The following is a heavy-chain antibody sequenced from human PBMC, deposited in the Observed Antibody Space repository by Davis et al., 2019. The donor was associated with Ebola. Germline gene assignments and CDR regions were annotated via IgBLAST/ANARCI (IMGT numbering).Heavy chain of an antibody. Sequence: ASVKVSCKASGYTFTSYYMHWVRQAPGQGLEWMGIINPSGGSTSYAQKFQGRVTMTRDTSTSTVYMELSSLRSEDTAVYYCARSYCSSTSCYFARFDPWGQGTLVTVSS. V-gene: IGHV1-46*01. CDR3: ARSYCSSTSCYFARFDP. J-gene: IGHJ5*02. D-gene: IGHD2-2*01. CDR1: GYTFTSYY. CDR2: INPSGGST.